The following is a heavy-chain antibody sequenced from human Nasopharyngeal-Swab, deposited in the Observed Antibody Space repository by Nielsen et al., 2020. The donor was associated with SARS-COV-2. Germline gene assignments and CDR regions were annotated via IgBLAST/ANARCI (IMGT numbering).Heavy chain of an antibody. V-gene: IGHV1-8*01. CDR3: ARVGPDIVVVVAAAHDY. CDR2: MNPNSGNT. D-gene: IGHD2-15*01. CDR1: GYTFTSYD. Sequence: ASVKVSCKASGYTFTSYDINWVRQATGQGLEWMGWMNPNSGNTGYAQKFQGRVTMTRNTSISTAYIELRSLRSDDTAVYYCARVGPDIVVVVAAAHDYWGQGTLVTVSS. J-gene: IGHJ4*02.